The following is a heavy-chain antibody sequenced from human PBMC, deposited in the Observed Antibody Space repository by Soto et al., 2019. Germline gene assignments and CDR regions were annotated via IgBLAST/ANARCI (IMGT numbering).Heavy chain of an antibody. D-gene: IGHD7-27*01. CDR3: AKGPEGSGDLHPFDY. V-gene: IGHV3-23*01. CDR1: GFTFSSYA. J-gene: IGHJ4*02. CDR2: ISGSGGST. Sequence: GGSLRLSCAASGFTFSSYAMSWVRQAPGKGLEWVSAISGSGGSTYYADSVKGRFTISSDNSKNTLYLQMNSLSAEDTAVYYCAKGPEGSGDLHPFDYWGQGTLVTVSS.